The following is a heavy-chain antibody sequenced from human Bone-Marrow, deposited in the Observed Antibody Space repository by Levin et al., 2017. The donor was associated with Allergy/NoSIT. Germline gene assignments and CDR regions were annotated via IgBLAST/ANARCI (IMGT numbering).Heavy chain of an antibody. CDR2: INTNTGNP. D-gene: IGHD6-19*01. CDR3: ARDRGGGERYSSVGGDYYYGMDV. V-gene: IGHV7-4-1*02. J-gene: IGHJ6*02. Sequence: GESLKISCKASGYTFTSYAMNWVRQAPGQGLEWMGWINTNTGNPTYAQGFTGRFVFSLDTSVSTAYLQISSLKAEDTAVYYCARDRGGGERYSSVGGDYYYGMDVWGQGTTVTVSS. CDR1: GYTFTSYA.